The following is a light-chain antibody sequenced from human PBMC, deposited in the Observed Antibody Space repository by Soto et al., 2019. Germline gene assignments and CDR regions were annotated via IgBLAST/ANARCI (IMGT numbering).Light chain of an antibody. CDR1: SSDVGGYNY. Sequence: QSALTQPASVSGSPGQSITISGTGTSSDVGGYNYVSWYQQYPGRAPKLIISDVSNRPSGVSDRFSGSKSGNTASLTISGLQAEDEANYYCSSYTSSRVPVFGGGTKLTVL. CDR2: DVS. CDR3: SSYTSSRVPV. V-gene: IGLV2-14*01. J-gene: IGLJ2*01.